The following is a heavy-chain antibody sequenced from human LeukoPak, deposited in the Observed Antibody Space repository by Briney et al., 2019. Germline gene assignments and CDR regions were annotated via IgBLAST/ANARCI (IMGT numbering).Heavy chain of an antibody. Sequence: SETVSLTCTVSGGSISSYYWSWSRQPPGKGLEWIGHIHYSGSTNYNPSLKSRVTISVDTSKNQFSLKLSSVTAADTAVYYCARNSRGGSYFDNWGQGTLVTVSS. D-gene: IGHD1-26*01. CDR2: IHYSGST. CDR3: ARNSRGGSYFDN. V-gene: IGHV4-59*01. CDR1: GGSISSYY. J-gene: IGHJ4*02.